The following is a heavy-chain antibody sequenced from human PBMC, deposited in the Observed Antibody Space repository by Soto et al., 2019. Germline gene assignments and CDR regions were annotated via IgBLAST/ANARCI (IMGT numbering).Heavy chain of an antibody. J-gene: IGHJ4*02. D-gene: IGHD5-12*01. V-gene: IGHV3-72*01. CDR3: AADIVGTGSY. CDR1: GFTFRDYF. CDR2: SRSKDHSYTT. Sequence: EVQVMESGGGLVQPGGSLRLSCEASGFTFRDYFMDWVRQAPGKGLEWVGRSRSKDHSYTTEYAASVKGRFTISRDDSQNSVHLKMNSLKTENTAVYYCAADIVGTGSYWGQGTLVTVSS.